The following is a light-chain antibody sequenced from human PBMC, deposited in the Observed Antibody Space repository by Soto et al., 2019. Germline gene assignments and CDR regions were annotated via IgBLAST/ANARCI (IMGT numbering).Light chain of an antibody. Sequence: EIVLTQSPGTLSLSPGERATLSCRASQSVSSSYLAWYQQNPGQAPRLLIYGASSRATGIPDRFSGSGSGTDFTHPIRRLEPEEFAVYYCQDYGSSRTFGQGTKVEI. CDR2: GAS. V-gene: IGKV3-20*01. CDR3: QDYGSSRT. CDR1: QSVSSSY. J-gene: IGKJ1*01.